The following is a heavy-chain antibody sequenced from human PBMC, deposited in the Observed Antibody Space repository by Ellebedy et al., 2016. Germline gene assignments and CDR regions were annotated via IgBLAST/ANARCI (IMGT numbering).Heavy chain of an antibody. CDR1: GGSISSSSYY. CDR3: ARSPLLTSSWFPFFDY. D-gene: IGHD6-13*01. CDR2: IYYSGST. J-gene: IGHJ4*02. V-gene: IGHV4-39*01. Sequence: SETLSLXCTVSGGSISSSSYYWGWIRQPPGKGLEWIGSIYYSGSTYYNPSLKSRVTISVDTSKNQFSLKLSSVTAADTAVYYCARSPLLTSSWFPFFDYWGQGTLVTVSS.